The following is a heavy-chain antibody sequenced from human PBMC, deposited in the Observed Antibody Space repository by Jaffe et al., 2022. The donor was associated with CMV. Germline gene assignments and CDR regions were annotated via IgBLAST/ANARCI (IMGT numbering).Heavy chain of an antibody. CDR1: GYSFTSYW. V-gene: IGHV5-51*01. J-gene: IGHJ4*02. Sequence: EVQLVQSGAEVKKPGESLKISCKGSGYSFTSYWIGWVRQMPGKGLEWMGIIYPGDSDTRYSPSFQGQVTISADKSISTAYLQWSSLKASDTAMYYCARAVPDFWSGYPFDYWGQGTLVTVSS. CDR2: IYPGDSDT. D-gene: IGHD3-3*01. CDR3: ARAVPDFWSGYPFDY.